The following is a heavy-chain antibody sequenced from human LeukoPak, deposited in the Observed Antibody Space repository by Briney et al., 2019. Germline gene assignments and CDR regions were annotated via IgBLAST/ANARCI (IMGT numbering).Heavy chain of an antibody. CDR3: TRLGGENSGIFPD. Sequence: GGSLRLSCVASGFSFSGAAIHWVRQASGQGLEWLGRIRTRRNSYATAYPESLRGRISMSRDDSRNTAYLQLNSLKIEDTAIYYCTRLGGENSGIFPDWGQGTLVTVSS. CDR2: IRTRRNSYAT. D-gene: IGHD3-10*01. V-gene: IGHV3-73*01. CDR1: GFSFSGAA. J-gene: IGHJ4*02.